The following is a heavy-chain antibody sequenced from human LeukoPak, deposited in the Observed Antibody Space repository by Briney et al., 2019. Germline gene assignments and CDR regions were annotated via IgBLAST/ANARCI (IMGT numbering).Heavy chain of an antibody. CDR1: GGSISNHY. Sequence: PSETLSLTCAVSGGSISNHYWSWMRQSPGKGLEWIGYIYYRGNTNYNPSLRSRVTISVDTPKNQFSLKLSSLTAADTDVYFCAREKPYYNSRSSYFDFWGQGTLVTVSS. CDR3: AREKPYYNSRSSYFDF. D-gene: IGHD1-26*01. V-gene: IGHV4-59*11. J-gene: IGHJ4*02. CDR2: IYYRGNT.